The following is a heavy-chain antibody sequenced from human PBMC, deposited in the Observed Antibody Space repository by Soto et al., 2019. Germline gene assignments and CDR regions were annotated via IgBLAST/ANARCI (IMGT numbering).Heavy chain of an antibody. V-gene: IGHV2-5*02. Sequence: QITLKESGPTLVKPTQTLTLTCTFSAFSLSTGGVGVGWIRQPPGKALEWLALIYWDDDKRYSPSLRSRITITKDTSKNHVVLTMTNMDLVDTATYYCIQSRCGGDCLQSYASYYYYGMDVWGQGTTVTVSS. D-gene: IGHD2-21*02. CDR3: IQSRCGGDCLQSYASYYYYGMDV. CDR1: AFSLSTGGVG. CDR2: IYWDDDK. J-gene: IGHJ6*02.